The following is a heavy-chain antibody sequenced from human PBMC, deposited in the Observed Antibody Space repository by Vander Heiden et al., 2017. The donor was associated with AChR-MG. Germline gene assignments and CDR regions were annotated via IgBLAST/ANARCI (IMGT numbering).Heavy chain of an antibody. CDR3: ARPDYSNYGWFDL. CDR1: GFTFSSYN. CDR2: MTSSSAYI. J-gene: IGHJ5*02. Sequence: VQVVESGGGLVKPGGSLRLSCAASGFTFSSYNMNWVRQAPGKGLEWVSSMTSSSAYIYCADSLKGRFTISRDNAKNSLYLQMNSLRAEDTAVYYCARPDYSNYGWFDLWGQGTLVTVSS. V-gene: IGHV3-21*01. D-gene: IGHD4-4*01.